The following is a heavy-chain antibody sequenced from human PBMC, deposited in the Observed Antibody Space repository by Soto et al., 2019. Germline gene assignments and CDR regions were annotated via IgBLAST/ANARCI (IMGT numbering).Heavy chain of an antibody. J-gene: IGHJ3*02. CDR3: AHRRVPGPPKWEVDAFDI. Sequence: QITLKESGPPLVKPTQTLTLTCTFSGFSLSTSGVGVGWIRQPPGKALEWLALIYWDDDKRYSPSLKSRLTITKDTSKNQVVLTMTNMDPVDTATYYCAHRRVPGPPKWEVDAFDIWGQGTMVTVSS. D-gene: IGHD1-26*01. CDR2: IYWDDDK. V-gene: IGHV2-5*02. CDR1: GFSLSTSGVG.